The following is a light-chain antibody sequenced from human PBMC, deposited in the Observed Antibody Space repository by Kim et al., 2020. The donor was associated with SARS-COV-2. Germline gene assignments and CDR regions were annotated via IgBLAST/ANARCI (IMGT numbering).Light chain of an antibody. CDR3: QQYDSLPIT. CDR2: DTS. Sequence: APVGDRVTITCRASQAISTYLNWYQQKTGKAPTLLIYDTSNLKTGVPSRFSGSGFGTDFTFTISSLQPEDIATYYCQQYDSLPITFGQGTRLEIK. CDR1: QAISTY. V-gene: IGKV1-33*01. J-gene: IGKJ5*01.